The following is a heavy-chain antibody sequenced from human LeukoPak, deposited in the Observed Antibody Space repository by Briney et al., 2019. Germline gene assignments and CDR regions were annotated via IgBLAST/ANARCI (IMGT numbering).Heavy chain of an antibody. CDR2: ISDSGDGT. Sequence: PGGSLRLSCAASGFTFRTYAMSWVRQAPGKGLEWVSGISDSGDGTYYAESVKGRFTISRDNSKNTVFLQMNSLRADETAKYYCAKDKAPGSXXTPXDFWXQGTLVTVSS. D-gene: IGHD2-2*02. V-gene: IGHV3-23*01. J-gene: IGHJ4*02. CDR3: AKDKAPGSXXTPXDF. CDR1: GFTFRTYA.